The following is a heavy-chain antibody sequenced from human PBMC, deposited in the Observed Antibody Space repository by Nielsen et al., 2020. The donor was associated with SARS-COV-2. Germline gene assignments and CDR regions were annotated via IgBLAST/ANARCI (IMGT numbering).Heavy chain of an antibody. CDR3: AREKGEGWFDP. J-gene: IGHJ5*02. V-gene: IGHV1-3*01. CDR2: INAGNGNT. Sequence: ASVKVSCKASGYTFTSYAMHWVRQAPGQRLEWMGWINAGNGNTKYSQKFQGRVTMTRDTSTSTVYMELSSLRSEDTAVYYCAREKGEGWFDPWGQGTLVTVSS. CDR1: GYTFTSYA. D-gene: IGHD3-16*01.